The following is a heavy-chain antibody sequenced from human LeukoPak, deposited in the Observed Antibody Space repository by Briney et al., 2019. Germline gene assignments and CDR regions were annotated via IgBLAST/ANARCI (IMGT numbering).Heavy chain of an antibody. CDR1: GFTFDDYA. CDR2: ISWNSGSI. V-gene: IGHV3-9*01. CDR3: AEVVWDDFWSGYGYFDY. J-gene: IGHJ4*02. D-gene: IGHD3-3*01. Sequence: GRSLRLSCAASGFTFDDYAMHWVRQAPGKGLEWVSGISWNSGSIGYADSVKGRFTISRDNAKNSLYLQMNSLRAEDTALYYCAEVVWDDFWSGYGYFDYWGQGTLATVPS.